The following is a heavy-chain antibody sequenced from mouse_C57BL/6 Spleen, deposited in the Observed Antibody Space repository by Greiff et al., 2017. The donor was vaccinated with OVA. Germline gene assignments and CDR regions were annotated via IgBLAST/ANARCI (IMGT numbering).Heavy chain of an antibody. CDR3: ARDRNSFPYFDY. V-gene: IGHV1-80*01. D-gene: IGHD2-1*01. CDR2: IYPGDGDT. Sequence: VQLLESGAELVKPGASVKISCKASGYAFSSHWMNWVKQRPGKGLEWIGQIYPGDGDTNYNGKFKGKATLTADKSSSTAYMQLSSLTSEDSAVYFCARDRNSFPYFDYWGQGTTLTVSS. J-gene: IGHJ2*01. CDR1: GYAFSSHW.